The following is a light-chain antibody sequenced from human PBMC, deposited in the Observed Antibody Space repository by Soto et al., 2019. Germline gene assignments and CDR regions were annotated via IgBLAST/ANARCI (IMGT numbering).Light chain of an antibody. CDR1: QSVSSN. V-gene: IGKV3-11*01. Sequence: TPSRATLCLSPGERATLSCRASQSVSSNLAWYQQKPGQAPRLLIYGASSRASGIPARFSGRGSGTDFTLTIIYLEPEDFAIYYCQQGGNWPLTFGQGTRLEIK. CDR2: GAS. CDR3: QQGGNWPLT. J-gene: IGKJ5*01.